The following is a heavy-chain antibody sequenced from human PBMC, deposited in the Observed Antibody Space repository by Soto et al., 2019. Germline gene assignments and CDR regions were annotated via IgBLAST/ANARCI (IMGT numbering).Heavy chain of an antibody. Sequence: GASVKVSCKASGYTFTSYGIIWVRQAPGQGLEWMGWISAYNGDTNYAQSLQGRLTMTTDTSTSTVYMELRSLRPDDTAVYYCARDAGSERLQPNWFDPWGQGTLVTVSS. V-gene: IGHV1-18*01. D-gene: IGHD3-10*01. CDR3: ARDAGSERLQPNWFDP. CDR2: ISAYNGDT. J-gene: IGHJ5*02. CDR1: GYTFTSYG.